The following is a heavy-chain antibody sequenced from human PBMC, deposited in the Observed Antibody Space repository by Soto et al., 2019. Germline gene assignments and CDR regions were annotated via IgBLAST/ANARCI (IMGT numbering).Heavy chain of an antibody. CDR2: IYYSGST. CDR3: ARDRSGHEEQAEYYYDSSGYWDSDAFDI. D-gene: IGHD3-22*01. CDR1: GGSISSGDYY. J-gene: IGHJ3*02. Sequence: SETLSLTCTVSGGSISSGDYYWSWIRQPPGKGLEWIGYIYYSGSTYYNPSLKSRVTISVDTSKNQFSLKLSSVTAADTAVYYCARDRSGHEEQAEYYYDSSGYWDSDAFDIWGQGAMVTVSS. V-gene: IGHV4-30-4*01.